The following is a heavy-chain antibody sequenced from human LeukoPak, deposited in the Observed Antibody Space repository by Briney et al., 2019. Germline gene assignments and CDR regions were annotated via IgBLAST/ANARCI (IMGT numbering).Heavy chain of an antibody. CDR2: IYHSGST. CDR3: AREGSTVVDTNWFDP. CDR1: GGSISSSNW. V-gene: IGHV4-4*02. J-gene: IGHJ5*02. D-gene: IGHD2-2*01. Sequence: SGTLSLTCAVSGGSISSSNWWSWVRQPPGKGLEWIGEIYHSGSTNYNPSLKSRVTISVDKSKNQFSLKLSSVTAADTAVYYCAREGSTVVDTNWFDPWGQGTLVTVSS.